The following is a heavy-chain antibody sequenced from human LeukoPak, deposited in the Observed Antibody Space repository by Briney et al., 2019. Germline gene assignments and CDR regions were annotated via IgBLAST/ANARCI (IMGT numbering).Heavy chain of an antibody. D-gene: IGHD6-13*01. CDR3: ARAGYSSSQFYGMDV. CDR2: ISAYNGNT. Sequence: ASVKVSCKSSGYTFTSYGISWVRQAPGQGLEWMGWISAYNGNTNYAQKLQGRVTMTTDTSTSTAYMELRSLRSDDTAVYYCARAGYSSSQFYGMDVWGQGTTVTVSS. J-gene: IGHJ6*02. CDR1: GYTFTSYG. V-gene: IGHV1-18*01.